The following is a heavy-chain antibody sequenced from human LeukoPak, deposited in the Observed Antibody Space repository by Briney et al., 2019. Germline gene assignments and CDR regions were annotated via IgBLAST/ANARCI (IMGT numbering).Heavy chain of an antibody. CDR2: ISTDGKDK. CDR3: AKAIRGYCSNGICSRVNHFYGMDV. V-gene: IGHV3-30*18. D-gene: IGHD2-8*01. Sequence: GGSLRLSCAASGFTLSNYAMHWVRQAPGKGLEWVTVISTDGKDKKYADSVKGRFAISRDNSKNTLDLQMNSLSDEDTAVYFCAKAIRGYCSNGICSRVNHFYGMDVWGRGTTVTVSS. J-gene: IGHJ6*02. CDR1: GFTLSNYA.